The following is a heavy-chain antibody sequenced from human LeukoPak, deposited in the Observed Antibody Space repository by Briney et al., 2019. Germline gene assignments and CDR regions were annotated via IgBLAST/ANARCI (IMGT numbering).Heavy chain of an antibody. J-gene: IGHJ4*02. D-gene: IGHD2-2*02. CDR1: GGTFSSYA. CDR3: AAVGYCSSTSCYTYY. CDR2: IIPIFGTA. V-gene: IGHV1-69*13. Sequence: SVKVSCKASGGTFSSYAISWVRQAPGQGLEWMGGIIPIFGTANYAQKFQGRVTITADESTSTAYMELSSLRSEDTAVYYCAAVGYCSSTSCYTYYWGQGTLVTVSS.